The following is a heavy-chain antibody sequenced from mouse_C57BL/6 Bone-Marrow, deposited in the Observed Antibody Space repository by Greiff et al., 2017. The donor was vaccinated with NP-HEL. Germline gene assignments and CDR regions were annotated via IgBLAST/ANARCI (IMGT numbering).Heavy chain of an antibody. CDR3: ARHGVYGSSYWYFDV. CDR1: GFTFSDYY. CDR2: ISNGGGST. J-gene: IGHJ1*03. V-gene: IGHV5-12*01. D-gene: IGHD1-1*01. Sequence: EVQGVESGGGLVQPGGSLKLSCAASGFTFSDYYMYWVRQTPEKRLEWVAYISNGGGSTYYPDTVKGRFTISRDNAKNTLYLQMSRLKSEDTAMYYCARHGVYGSSYWYFDVWGTGTTVTVSS.